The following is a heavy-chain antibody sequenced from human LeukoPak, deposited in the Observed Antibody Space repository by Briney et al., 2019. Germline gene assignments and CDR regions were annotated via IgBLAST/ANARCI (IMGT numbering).Heavy chain of an antibody. CDR3: ARVFKADGKIRGYLQH. CDR1: GGSFSGYY. CDR2: IKHSGST. D-gene: IGHD1-14*01. Sequence: SETLSLTCSVYGGSFSGYYWSWIRQPPGKGLEWIGEIKHSGSTNYNPSLKSRVTISVDTSKNQFSLKLSSVTAADTAVYYCARVFKADGKIRGYLQHWGQGTLVTVSS. J-gene: IGHJ1*01. V-gene: IGHV4-34*01.